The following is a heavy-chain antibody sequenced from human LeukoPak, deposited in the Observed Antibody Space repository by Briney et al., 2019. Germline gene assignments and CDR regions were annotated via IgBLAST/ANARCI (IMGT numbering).Heavy chain of an antibody. V-gene: IGHV4-4*02. D-gene: IGHD1-1*01. CDR1: GGSISSSNW. CDR3: ARGASNWNFDYYGMDV. J-gene: IGHJ6*02. Sequence: PSETLSLTCAVSGGSISSSNWWSWVRQPPGKGLEWIGEIYHSGSTNYNPSLKSRVTVSVDKSKNQFSLKLSSVTAADTAVYYCARGASNWNFDYYGMDVWGQGTTVTVSS. CDR2: IYHSGST.